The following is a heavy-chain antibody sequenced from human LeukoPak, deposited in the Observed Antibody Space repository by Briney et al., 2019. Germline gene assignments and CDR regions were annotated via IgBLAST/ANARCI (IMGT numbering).Heavy chain of an antibody. Sequence: GGSLRLSCAASGFTFSSYSMNWVRQALGKGLEWVSSISSSSYIYYADSVKGRFTISRDNAKNSLYLQMNSLRAEDTAVYYCARDKSHGGYAIDYWGQGTLVTVSS. D-gene: IGHD5-18*01. CDR3: ARDKSHGGYAIDY. J-gene: IGHJ4*02. V-gene: IGHV3-21*01. CDR1: GFTFSSYS. CDR2: ISSSSYI.